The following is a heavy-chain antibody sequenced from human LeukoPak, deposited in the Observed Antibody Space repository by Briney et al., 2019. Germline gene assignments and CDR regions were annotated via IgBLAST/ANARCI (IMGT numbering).Heavy chain of an antibody. Sequence: GGSLRLSCAASGFTFSSYEMNWVRQAPGKGLEWVSYISSSGSTIYYADPVKGRFTISRDNAKSSLYLQMNSLRAEDTAVYYCARVPYSSGPDYWGQGTLVTVSS. CDR2: ISSSGSTI. CDR3: ARVPYSSGPDY. CDR1: GFTFSSYE. D-gene: IGHD6-19*01. J-gene: IGHJ4*02. V-gene: IGHV3-48*03.